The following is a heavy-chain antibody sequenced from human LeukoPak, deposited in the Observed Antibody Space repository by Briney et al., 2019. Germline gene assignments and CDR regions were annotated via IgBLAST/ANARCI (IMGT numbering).Heavy chain of an antibody. CDR2: IYSSGST. D-gene: IGHD1-26*01. Sequence: GGSLRLSCAASGFNVSNNYMTWVRQAPGKGLEWVSLIYSSGSTYYADSVKGRFTISRDNSKNTLYLQVNSLRAEDTAVYYCARRGSYSDYWGQGTLVTVSS. J-gene: IGHJ4*02. CDR1: GFNVSNNY. CDR3: ARRGSYSDY. V-gene: IGHV3-53*01.